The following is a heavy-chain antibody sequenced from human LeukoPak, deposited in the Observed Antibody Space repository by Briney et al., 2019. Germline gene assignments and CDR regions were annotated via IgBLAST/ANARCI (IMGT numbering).Heavy chain of an antibody. J-gene: IGHJ4*02. V-gene: IGHV3-30*18. CDR2: ISYDGSHK. CDR1: GFTFRNYG. CDR3: AKGLGQWLVLDY. D-gene: IGHD6-19*01. Sequence: PGGSLRLSCAASGFTFRNYGMHWVRQAPGKGLEWVAVISYDGSHKYYADSVKGRFTISRDNSKDTLYLQMNSLRVEDTAVYYCAKGLGQWLVLDYWGQGTLVTVSS.